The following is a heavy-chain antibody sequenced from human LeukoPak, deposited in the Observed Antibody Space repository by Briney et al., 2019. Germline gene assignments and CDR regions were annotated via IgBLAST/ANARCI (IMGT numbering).Heavy chain of an antibody. Sequence: GGSLRLSCTASGFTFSTYSMNWVRQAPGRGLEWVSYISGSSSSSDGGAKQYADSVKGRFTISRDNAKNSLYLQMNSLRDEDTAVYYCARDGDSSGYYAAFDIWGQGTMVTVSS. CDR3: ARDGDSSGYYAAFDI. CDR1: GFTFSTYS. J-gene: IGHJ3*02. D-gene: IGHD3-22*01. V-gene: IGHV3-48*02. CDR2: ISGSSSSSDGGAK.